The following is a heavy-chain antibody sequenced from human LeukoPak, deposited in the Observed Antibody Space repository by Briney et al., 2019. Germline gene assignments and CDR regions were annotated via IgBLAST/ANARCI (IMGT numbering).Heavy chain of an antibody. CDR1: GGSFSGYY. CDR3: ARGHKYDFDY. CDR2: INHSGST. J-gene: IGHJ4*02. D-gene: IGHD3-3*01. Sequence: SETLSLTCAVYGGSFSGYYWSWIRQPPGKGLEWIGEINHSGSTNYNPSLKSRVTISVDTSKNQFFLKLSSVTAADTAVYYCARGHKYDFDYWGQGTLVTVSS. V-gene: IGHV4-34*01.